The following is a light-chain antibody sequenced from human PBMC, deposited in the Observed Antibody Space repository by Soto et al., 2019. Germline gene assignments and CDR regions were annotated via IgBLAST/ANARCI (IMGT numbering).Light chain of an antibody. J-gene: IGKJ4*01. CDR3: QEYNNWHTST. V-gene: IGKV3-15*01. Sequence: IVMTQSPATLSVSAGERATMSXRASQSISDKLAWYQQQPVXXTRIXXXGEXTRATGIPVRFIGSGSGREFTLTITSLQSEDFAVYYCQEYNNWHTSTFGGGTKVDIK. CDR1: QSISDK. CDR2: GEX.